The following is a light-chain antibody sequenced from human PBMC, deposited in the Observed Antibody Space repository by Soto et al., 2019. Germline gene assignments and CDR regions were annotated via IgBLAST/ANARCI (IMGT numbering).Light chain of an antibody. CDR2: KAS. Sequence: DIQMTQFPPTLSASIGDRVTITCRASQTISSSLAWYQQKPGKAPKLLIYKASTLETGVPSRFSGSGSGTEFTLTISSLQPDDFATYYCQQYASYSPYTFGQGTRLELK. V-gene: IGKV1-5*03. CDR3: QQYASYSPYT. J-gene: IGKJ2*01. CDR1: QTISSS.